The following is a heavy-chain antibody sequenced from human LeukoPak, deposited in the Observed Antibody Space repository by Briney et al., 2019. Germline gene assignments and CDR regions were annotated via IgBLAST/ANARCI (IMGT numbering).Heavy chain of an antibody. D-gene: IGHD2-15*01. CDR1: GYTFTGYY. CDR3: ARDRRYCSGGSCYSFDY. J-gene: IGHJ4*02. Sequence: ASVKVSCKASGYTFTGYYMHWVRQAPGQGLEWKGRINPNSGGTNYAQKFQGRVTMTRDTSISAAYMELSRLRSDDTAVYYCARDRRYCSGGSCYSFDYWGQGTLVTVSS. CDR2: INPNSGGT. V-gene: IGHV1-2*06.